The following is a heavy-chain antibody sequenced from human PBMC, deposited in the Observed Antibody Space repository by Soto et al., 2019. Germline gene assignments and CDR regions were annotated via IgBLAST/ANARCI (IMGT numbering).Heavy chain of an antibody. D-gene: IGHD3-10*01. Sequence: ASVKVSCKASGYTFTSYGISWVRQAPGQGLEWMGWISAYNGNTNYAQKLQGRVTMTTDTSTSTAYMELRSLRSDDTAVYYWARGYGSGSYYYYYMDVWGKGTTVTVSS. CDR2: ISAYNGNT. J-gene: IGHJ6*03. CDR3: ARGYGSGSYYYYYMDV. V-gene: IGHV1-18*01. CDR1: GYTFTSYG.